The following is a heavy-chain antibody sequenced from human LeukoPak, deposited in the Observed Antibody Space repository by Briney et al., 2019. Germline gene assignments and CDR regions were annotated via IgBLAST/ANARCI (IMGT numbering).Heavy chain of an antibody. D-gene: IGHD2-15*01. CDR3: ARDEGDLVGGYYGMDV. J-gene: IGHJ6*02. CDR2: ISSSSGYI. Sequence: GGSLRLSCAASGFTFNSYSMNWVRQTPGKGLEWVSSISSSSGYINYADSVKGRFTVSRDNAKNSLYLQMNSLRAEDTAVYYCARDEGDLVGGYYGMDVWGQGTTVTVSS. V-gene: IGHV3-21*01. CDR1: GFTFNSYS.